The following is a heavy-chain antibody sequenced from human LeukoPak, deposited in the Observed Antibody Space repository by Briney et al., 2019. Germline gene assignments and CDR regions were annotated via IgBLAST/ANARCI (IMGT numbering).Heavy chain of an antibody. D-gene: IGHD3-22*01. CDR2: ISGSGGST. Sequence: GGSLRLSCAASGFTFSSYAMSWVRQAPGKGLEWVSAISGSGGSTCYADSVKGRFTISRDNSKNTLYLQMNSLRAEDTAVYYCAKDRRYYDSSGYSHTLDYWGQGTLVTVSS. J-gene: IGHJ4*02. V-gene: IGHV3-23*01. CDR3: AKDRRYYDSSGYSHTLDY. CDR1: GFTFSSYA.